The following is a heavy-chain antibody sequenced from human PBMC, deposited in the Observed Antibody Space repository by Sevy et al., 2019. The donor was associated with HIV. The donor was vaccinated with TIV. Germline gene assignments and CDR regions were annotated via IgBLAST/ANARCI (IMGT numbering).Heavy chain of an antibody. CDR2: ISSSSRYI. CDR3: ARDMAYGSGSIVYDY. CDR1: GFMFSSYW. D-gene: IGHD3-10*01. J-gene: IGHJ4*02. Sequence: GGSLRLSCVASGFMFSSYWIHWLRQAPGKGLEWVSSISSSSRYIFYADSVKGRFTISRDNARNSLYLQMNSLRAEDTAVYYCARDMAYGSGSIVYDYWGQGTLVTVSS. V-gene: IGHV3-21*01.